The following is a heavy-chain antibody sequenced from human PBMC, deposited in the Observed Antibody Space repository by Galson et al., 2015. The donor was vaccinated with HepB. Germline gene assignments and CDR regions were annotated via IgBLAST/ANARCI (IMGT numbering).Heavy chain of an antibody. D-gene: IGHD2-15*01. CDR3: ARDSGYCSGGSCYAYWYFDL. V-gene: IGHV3-21*01. CDR2: ISSSSSYI. Sequence: SLRLSCAASGFTFSSYSMNWVRQAPGKGLEWVSSISSSSSYIYYADSVKGRFTISRDNAKNSLYLQMNSLRAEDTAVYYCARDSGYCSGGSCYAYWYFDLWGRGTLVTVSS. J-gene: IGHJ2*01. CDR1: GFTFSSYS.